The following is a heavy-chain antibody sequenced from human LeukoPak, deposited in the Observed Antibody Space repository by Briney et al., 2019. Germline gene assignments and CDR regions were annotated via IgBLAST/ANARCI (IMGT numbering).Heavy chain of an antibody. CDR2: IKQDGSEK. V-gene: IGHV3-7*01. J-gene: IGHJ4*02. CDR3: AREASMIAVAGTRYFDY. Sequence: PGGSLRLSCAASGLTFSSYWMSWVRQAPGKGLEWVANIKQDGSEKYYVDSVKGRFTISRDNAKNSLYLQMNSLRAEDTAVYYCAREASMIAVAGTRYFDYWGQGALVTVSS. D-gene: IGHD6-19*01. CDR1: GLTFSSYW.